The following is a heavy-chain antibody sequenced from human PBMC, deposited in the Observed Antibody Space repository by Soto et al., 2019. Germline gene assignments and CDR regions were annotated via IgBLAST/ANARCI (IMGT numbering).Heavy chain of an antibody. J-gene: IGHJ6*03. Sequence: QVQLVESGGGLVKPGGSLRLSCAASGFTVSDYYMSWIRQAPGKGLEWVSYISSSGSTIYYADSVKGRFTISRDNAKNSLYLQMNSLRAEDTAVYYCARGVDFWSGYDWEKNYYYYMDVCGKGTTVTVSS. CDR3: ARGVDFWSGYDWEKNYYYYMDV. V-gene: IGHV3-11*01. CDR2: ISSSGSTI. CDR1: GFTVSDYY. D-gene: IGHD3-3*01.